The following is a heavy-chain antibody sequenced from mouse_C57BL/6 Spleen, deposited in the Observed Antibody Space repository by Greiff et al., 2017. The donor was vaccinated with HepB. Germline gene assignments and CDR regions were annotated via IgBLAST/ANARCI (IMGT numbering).Heavy chain of an antibody. CDR1: GYSITSGYY. CDR2: ISYDGSN. J-gene: IGHJ2*01. CDR3: ASYYGSSYDYFDY. V-gene: IGHV3-6*01. Sequence: EVKLVESGPGLVKPSQSLSLTCSVTGYSITSGYYWNWIRQFPGNKLEWMGYISYDGSNNYNPSLKNRISITRDTSKNQFFLKLNSVTTEDTATYYCASYYGSSYDYFDYWGQGTTLTVSS. D-gene: IGHD1-1*01.